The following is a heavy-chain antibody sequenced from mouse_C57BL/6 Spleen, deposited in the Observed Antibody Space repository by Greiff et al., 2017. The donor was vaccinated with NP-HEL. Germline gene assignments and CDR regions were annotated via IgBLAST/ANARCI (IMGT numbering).Heavy chain of an antibody. CDR3: ARGVGFAY. CDR1: GYTFTDYY. V-gene: IGHV1-76*01. D-gene: IGHD1-1*01. J-gene: IGHJ3*01. CDR2: IYPGSGNT. Sequence: VKLQQSGAELVRPGASVKLSCKASGYTFTDYYINWVKQRPGQGLEWIARIYPGSGNTYYNEKFKGKATLTAEKSSSTAYMQLSSLTSEDSAVYFCARGVGFAYWGQGTLVTVSA.